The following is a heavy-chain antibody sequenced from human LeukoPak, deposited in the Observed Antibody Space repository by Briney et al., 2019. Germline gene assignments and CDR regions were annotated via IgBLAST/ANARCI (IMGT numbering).Heavy chain of an antibody. J-gene: IGHJ4*02. D-gene: IGHD1-1*01. CDR3: ASAGDHWNDGCQN. CDR2: ILPVFGTP. V-gene: IGHV1-69*05. Sequence: ASVKVSYKDSRGTFSDFALSWLRQVPGQGLEWMGGILPVFGTPTYAQTFEGRVTITTDESTTTGYIEISSLTSEDTALYYCASAGDHWNDGCQNWGQGTLVTVSS. CDR1: RGTFSDFA.